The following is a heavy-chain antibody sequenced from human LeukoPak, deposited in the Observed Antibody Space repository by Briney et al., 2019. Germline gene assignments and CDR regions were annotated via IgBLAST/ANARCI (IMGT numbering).Heavy chain of an antibody. J-gene: IGHJ3*02. V-gene: IGHV3-23*01. D-gene: IGHD6-13*01. CDR3: AKGQSWESYAFDI. CDR1: GFTFSSYA. Sequence: GGSLRLSCAASGFTFSSYAMSWVRQAPGKGLEWVSAISGSGGSTYYAGSVEGRFIISRDNSKNTLYLQMNSLRAEDTAVYYCAKGQSWESYAFDIWGQGTVVTVSS. CDR2: ISGSGGST.